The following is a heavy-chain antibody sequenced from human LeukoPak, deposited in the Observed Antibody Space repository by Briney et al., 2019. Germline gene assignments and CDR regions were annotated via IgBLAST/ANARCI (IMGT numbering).Heavy chain of an antibody. CDR3: ARTPWERYCSSTSCYYFDY. D-gene: IGHD2-2*01. J-gene: IGHJ4*02. V-gene: IGHV3-53*01. CDR1: GFTVSSNY. CDR2: IYSGGST. Sequence: PAGSLRLSCAASGFTVSSNYMSWVRQAPGKGLEWVSVIYSGGSTYYADSVKGRFTISRDNSKNTLYLQMNSLRAEDTAVYYCARTPWERYCSSTSCYYFDYWGQGTLVTVSS.